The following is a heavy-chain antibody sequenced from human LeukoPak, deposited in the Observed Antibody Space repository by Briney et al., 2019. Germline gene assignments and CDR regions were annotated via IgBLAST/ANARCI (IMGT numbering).Heavy chain of an antibody. D-gene: IGHD2-8*01. CDR3: ARRLMVYAVDY. Sequence: SETLSLTCAVYGGSFSGYYWSWIRQPPGKGLEWIGEINHSGSTNYNPSLKSRVTISVDTSKNQFSLKLSSVTAADTAVYYCARRLMVYAVDYWGQGTLVTVS. CDR2: INHSGST. J-gene: IGHJ4*02. CDR1: GGSFSGYY. V-gene: IGHV4-34*01.